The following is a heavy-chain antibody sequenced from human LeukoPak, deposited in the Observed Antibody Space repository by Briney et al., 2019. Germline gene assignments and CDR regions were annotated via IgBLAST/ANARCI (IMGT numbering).Heavy chain of an antibody. CDR2: IIPIVGIA. CDR1: GGTFSGHA. CDR3: ALPGNTMLQGAIYY. J-gene: IGHJ4*02. Sequence: GASVKVSCKASGGTFSGHAISWVRQAPGQGLEWMGRIIPIVGIADYAQKFQGRITIAADRNTSTSYMELSSLRSEDTAVYYCALPGNTMLQGAIYYWGQGTLVTVSS. D-gene: IGHD3-10*01. V-gene: IGHV1-69*04.